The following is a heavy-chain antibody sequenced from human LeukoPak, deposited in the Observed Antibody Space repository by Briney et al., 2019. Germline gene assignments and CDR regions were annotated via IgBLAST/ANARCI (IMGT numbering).Heavy chain of an antibody. CDR1: GGTFSSYA. J-gene: IGHJ6*02. CDR3: ASHSGSYYYYYGMDV. CDR2: IIPIFGTA. Sequence: GASVKVSCKASGGTFSSYAISWVRQAPGQGLEWMGGIIPIFGTANYAQKFQGRVTITADESTSTAYMELSSLRSEDTAVYYCASHSGSYYYYYGMDVWGQGTTVIVSS. D-gene: IGHD1-26*01. V-gene: IGHV1-69*13.